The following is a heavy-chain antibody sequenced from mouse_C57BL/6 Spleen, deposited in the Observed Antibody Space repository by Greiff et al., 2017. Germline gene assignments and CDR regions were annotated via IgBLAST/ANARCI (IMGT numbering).Heavy chain of an antibody. D-gene: IGHD2-4*01. Sequence: VKLQESGPELVKPGASVKISCKASGYAFSSSWMNWVKQRPGKGLEWIGRIYPGDGDTNYNGKFKGKATLTADKSSSTAYMQLSSLTSEDPAVYFCARDYDYDGGLFDYWGQGTTLTVSS. J-gene: IGHJ2*01. V-gene: IGHV1-82*01. CDR1: GYAFSSSW. CDR3: ARDYDYDGGLFDY. CDR2: IYPGDGDT.